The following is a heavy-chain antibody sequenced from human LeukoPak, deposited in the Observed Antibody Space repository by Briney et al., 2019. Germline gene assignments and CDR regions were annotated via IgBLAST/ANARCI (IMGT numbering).Heavy chain of an antibody. V-gene: IGHV4-59*08. D-gene: IGHD3-10*01. CDR3: AATMVRGVHTHFDW. CDR2: VYYSGST. Sequence: SESRSLTCTVSGGSITNYYWSWIRQPPGKGLEWIGCVYYSGSTNYNPSLKSRVTISVDTSKSQFSLKLSSVTAADTAVYYCAATMVRGVHTHFDWWGEGTLVTVSS. J-gene: IGHJ4*02. CDR1: GGSITNYY.